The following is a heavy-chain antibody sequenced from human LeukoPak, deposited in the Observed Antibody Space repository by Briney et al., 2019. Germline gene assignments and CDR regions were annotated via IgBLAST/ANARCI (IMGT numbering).Heavy chain of an antibody. CDR1: GFTVSSNY. D-gene: IGHD3-22*01. CDR2: IYSGGST. V-gene: IGHV3-53*01. Sequence: GGSLRLSCAASGFTVSSNYMSWVRQAPGKGLEWVSVIYSGGSTYYADSVKGRFTISRDNSKNTLYLQMNSLRAEDTAVYYCARDRPHYYDSSGYYKAAYYYYCMDVWGKGTTVTVSS. J-gene: IGHJ6*03. CDR3: ARDRPHYYDSSGYYKAAYYYYCMDV.